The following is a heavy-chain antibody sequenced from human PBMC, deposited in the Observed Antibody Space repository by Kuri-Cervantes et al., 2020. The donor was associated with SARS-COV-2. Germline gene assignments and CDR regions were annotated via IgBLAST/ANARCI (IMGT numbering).Heavy chain of an antibody. CDR1: GFTFSSYA. D-gene: IGHD3-3*02. V-gene: IGHV3-30-3*01. J-gene: IGHJ3*02. CDR2: ISYDGSNK. CDR3: ATADPFSDAFDI. Sequence: GGLLRLSCAASGFTFSSYAMHWVRQAPGKGLEWVAVISYDGSNKYYADSVKGRFTISRDNSKNTLYLQMNSLRAEDTAVYYCATADPFSDAFDIWGQGTMVTVSS.